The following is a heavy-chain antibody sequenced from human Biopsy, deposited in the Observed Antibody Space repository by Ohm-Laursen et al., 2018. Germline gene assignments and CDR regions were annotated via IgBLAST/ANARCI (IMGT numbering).Heavy chain of an antibody. V-gene: IGHV4-4*07. CDR1: GGDINNYY. CDR2: IYPGGST. D-gene: IGHD3-22*01. J-gene: IGHJ3*01. CDR3: ASVVLGPTNDAFDL. Sequence: TLSLTCSVSGGDINNYYWSWIRQPAGKGLEWIGRIYPGGSTNYNPSLKSRVTMSVDTSKKQLSLRPRSVTAADTAMYYCASVVLGPTNDAFDLWGQGTMVVGSS.